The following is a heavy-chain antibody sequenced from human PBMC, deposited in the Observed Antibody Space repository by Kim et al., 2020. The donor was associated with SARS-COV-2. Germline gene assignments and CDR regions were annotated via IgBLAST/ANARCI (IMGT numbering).Heavy chain of an antibody. V-gene: IGHV1-69*13. J-gene: IGHJ5*02. CDR2: IIPIFGTA. CDR3: ASPSGGVAAARGYWFDP. D-gene: IGHD6-13*01. Sequence: SVKVSCKASGGTFSSYAISWVRQAPGQGLEWMGGIIPIFGTANYAQKFQGRVTITADESTSTAYMELSSLRSEDTAVYYCASPSGGVAAARGYWFDPWGQGTLVTVSS. CDR1: GGTFSSYA.